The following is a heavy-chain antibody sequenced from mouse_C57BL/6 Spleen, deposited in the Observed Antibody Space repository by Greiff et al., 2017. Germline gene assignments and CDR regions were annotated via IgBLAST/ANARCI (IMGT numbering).Heavy chain of an antibody. V-gene: IGHV1-4*01. CDR3: AGGIYSPYDY. CDR2: LHPRSGTT. CDR1: GYTFTSYT. J-gene: IGHJ2*01. D-gene: IGHD1-1*01. Sequence: QVQLQQSGAELARPGASVKMSCKASGYTFTSYTMHWVKQRPGQGLEWIGYLHPRSGTTNYNQKFMYKATLTASKSSSTAYMQPGNLSSVDSAVCYCAGGIYSPYDYWGQGTTHTVSS.